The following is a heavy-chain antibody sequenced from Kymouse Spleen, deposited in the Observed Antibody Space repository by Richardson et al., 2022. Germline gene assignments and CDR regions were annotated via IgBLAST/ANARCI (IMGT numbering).Heavy chain of an antibody. V-gene: IGHV4-34*01. CDR2: INHSGST. J-gene: IGHJ6*02. CDR3: ARGGYYGSGSSHYYYYGMDV. D-gene: IGHD3-10*01. Sequence: QVQLQQWGAGLLKPSETLSLTCAVYGGSFSGYYWSWIRQPPGKGLEWIGEINHSGSTNYNPSLKSRVTISVDTSKNQFSLKLSSVTAADTAVYYCARGGYYGSGSSHYYYYGMDVWGQGTTVTVSS. CDR1: GGSFSGYY.